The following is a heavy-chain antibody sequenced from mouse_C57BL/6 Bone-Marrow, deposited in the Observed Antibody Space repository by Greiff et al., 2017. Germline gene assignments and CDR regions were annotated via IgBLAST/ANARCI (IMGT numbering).Heavy chain of an antibody. CDR3: ARCGYDAMDY. J-gene: IGHJ4*01. V-gene: IGHV1-26*01. CDR1: GYTFTDYY. CDR2: INTNNGGT. Sequence: VQLQQSGPELVKPGASVKIPCKASGYTFTDYYMNWVKQSHGKSLEWIGDINTNNGGTSYNQKFKGKATLTVDKSSSTAYMERRSLTSEDPAVYYCARCGYDAMDYWGQGTSVTVSS.